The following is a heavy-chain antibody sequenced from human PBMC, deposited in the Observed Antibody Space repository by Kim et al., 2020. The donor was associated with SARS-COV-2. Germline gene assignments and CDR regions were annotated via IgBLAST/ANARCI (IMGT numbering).Heavy chain of an antibody. CDR3: ARDLYDILTGSPLGY. CDR2: ISYDGSNK. J-gene: IGHJ4*02. V-gene: IGHV3-30-3*01. CDR1: GFTFSSYA. D-gene: IGHD3-9*01. Sequence: VGSLRLSCAASGFTFSSYAMHWVRQAPGKGLEWVAVISYDGSNKYYADSVKGRFTISRDNSKNTLYLQMNSLRAEDTAVYYCARDLYDILTGSPLGYWGQGTLVTVSS.